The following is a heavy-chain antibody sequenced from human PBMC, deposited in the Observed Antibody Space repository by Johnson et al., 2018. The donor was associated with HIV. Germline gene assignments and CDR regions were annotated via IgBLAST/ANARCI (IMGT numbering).Heavy chain of an antibody. J-gene: IGHJ3*02. V-gene: IGHV3-11*01. CDR1: GFTFSYYY. CDR2: ISSSGSTI. D-gene: IGHD1-26*01. CDR3: ARDPDSGGYSAFDI. Sequence: QVQLVESGGGLVQPGGSLRLSCAASGFTFSYYYMSWIRQAPGKGLEWVSYISSSGSTIYYADSVKGRFTISRDNAKNSLYLQMTGLRAEDTAVYYCARDPDSGGYSAFDIWGQGTMVTVSS.